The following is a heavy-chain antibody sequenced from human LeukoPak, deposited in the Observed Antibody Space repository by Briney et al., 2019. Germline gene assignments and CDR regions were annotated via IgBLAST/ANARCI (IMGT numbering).Heavy chain of an antibody. CDR2: ISWNSRSI. J-gene: IGHJ4*02. CDR3: AKDSSSGYYRHLDY. CDR1: GFTFHDYG. D-gene: IGHD3-22*01. V-gene: IGHV3-9*01. Sequence: GGSLRLSCVASGFTFHDYGIHWVRQAPGKGLEWVSGISWNSRSIGYADSVKGRFTFSRDNAKISLYLQMNSLRVEDTSFYYCAKDSSSGYYRHLDYWGQGIQVTVSS.